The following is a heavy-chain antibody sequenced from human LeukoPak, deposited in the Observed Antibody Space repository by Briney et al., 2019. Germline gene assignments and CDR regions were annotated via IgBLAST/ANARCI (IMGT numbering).Heavy chain of an antibody. D-gene: IGHD6-13*01. Sequence: PSETLSLTCAVSGGSISGGKDFWGSIRQSPGKGLEWIGSIYYTGSTYYNPSLKSRVTISVNTSKSEFSLMVHSVTAADTAMYYCARRGISYSTSFFDSWGQGTLVTVAS. CDR1: GGSISGGKDF. J-gene: IGHJ4*02. CDR2: IYYTGST. CDR3: ARRGISYSTSFFDS. V-gene: IGHV4-39*01.